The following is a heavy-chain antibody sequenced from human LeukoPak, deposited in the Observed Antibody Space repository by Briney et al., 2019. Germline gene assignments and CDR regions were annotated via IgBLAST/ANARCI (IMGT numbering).Heavy chain of an antibody. D-gene: IGHD2-21*02. CDR1: GYTFTSYG. V-gene: IGHV1-18*01. CDR2: ISAYNGNT. CDR3: AGDPRPYCGGDCYSGGIDY. J-gene: IGHJ4*02. Sequence: ASVKVSCKASGYTFTSYGISWVRQAPGQGLEWMGWISAYNGNTNYAQKLQGRVTMTTDTSTSTAYMELRSLRSDDTAVYYCAGDPRPYCGGDCYSGGIDYWGQGTLVTVSS.